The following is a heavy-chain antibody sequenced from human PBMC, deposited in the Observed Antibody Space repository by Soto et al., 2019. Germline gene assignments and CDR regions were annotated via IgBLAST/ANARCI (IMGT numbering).Heavy chain of an antibody. D-gene: IGHD6-6*01. J-gene: IGHJ6*02. V-gene: IGHV3-33*01. CDR3: ARKFSRSPYYYYGMDV. CDR1: GFTFSSYG. CDR2: IWYDGTDK. Sequence: QVQLVESGGGVVQPGRSLRLSCAASGFTFSSYGMHWVRQAPGKGLEWVAVIWYDGTDKYYADSVKGRFTISRDNSKYTLFLEMNSLRAEDTAVYFCARKFSRSPYYYYGMDVWGQGTTVTVSS.